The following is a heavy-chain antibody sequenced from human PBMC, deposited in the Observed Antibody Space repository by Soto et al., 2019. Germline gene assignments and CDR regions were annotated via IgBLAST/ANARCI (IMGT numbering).Heavy chain of an antibody. V-gene: IGHV4-39*01. CDR2: IYYSGST. J-gene: IGHJ5*02. CDR3: ASIVVVVGDWFDP. Sequence: TSETLSLTCTVSGGSISSSSYYWGWIRQPPGKGLEWIGSIYYSGSTYYNPSLKSRVTISVDTSKNQFPLKLSSVTAADTAVYYCASIVVVVGDWFDPWGQGTLVTVSS. D-gene: IGHD2-15*01. CDR1: GGSISSSSYY.